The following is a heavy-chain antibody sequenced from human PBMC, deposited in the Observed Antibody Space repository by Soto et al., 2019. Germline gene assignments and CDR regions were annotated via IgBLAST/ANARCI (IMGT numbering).Heavy chain of an antibody. CDR3: ARDLVVAATAFYYYYYGMDV. Sequence: SETLSLTCSVSGGSISSYYWSWIRQPAVKVLEWIGRIYTSGSTNYNPSLKSRVTMSVDTSKNQFSLKLSSVTAADTAVYYCARDLVVAATAFYYYYYGMDVWGQGTTVTVSS. CDR2: IYTSGST. V-gene: IGHV4-4*07. J-gene: IGHJ6*02. D-gene: IGHD2-15*01. CDR1: GGSISSYY.